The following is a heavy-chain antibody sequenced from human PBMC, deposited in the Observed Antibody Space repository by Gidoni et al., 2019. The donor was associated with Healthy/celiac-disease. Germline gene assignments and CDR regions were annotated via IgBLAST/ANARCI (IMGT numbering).Heavy chain of an antibody. Sequence: QLQLQESGPGLVKPSETLSLTCTVSGGSISSSSYYWGWIRQPPGKGLEWIGSIYYSGSTYYNPSLKSRFTISVDTSKNQFSLKLSSVTAADTAGYYCARHGDYDSSGYYYVFDYWGQGTLVTVSS. V-gene: IGHV4-39*01. CDR2: IYYSGST. D-gene: IGHD3-22*01. J-gene: IGHJ4*02. CDR3: ARHGDYDSSGYYYVFDY. CDR1: GGSISSSSYY.